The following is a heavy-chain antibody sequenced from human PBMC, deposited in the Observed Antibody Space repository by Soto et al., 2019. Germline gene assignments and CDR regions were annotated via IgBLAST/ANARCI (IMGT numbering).Heavy chain of an antibody. CDR1: GFTFSSYA. D-gene: IGHD6-13*01. CDR3: AKDREETSSWYSGYFDY. V-gene: IGHV3-23*01. J-gene: IGHJ4*02. CDR2: ISGGGGST. Sequence: EVQLLESGGGLVQPGVSLRLSCAASGFTFSSYAMSWVRQAPGKGLEWVSSISGGGGSTYYADSVKGRFTISRDNSENTLYLQMNSLRAEDTAVYYCAKDREETSSWYSGYFDYWGQGTPVTVSS.